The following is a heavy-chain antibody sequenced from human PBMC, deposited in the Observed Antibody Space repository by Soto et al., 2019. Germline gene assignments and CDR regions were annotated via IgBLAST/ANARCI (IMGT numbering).Heavy chain of an antibody. CDR2: ISYDGSRE. V-gene: IGHV3-30*18. J-gene: IGHJ5*02. Sequence: QVQVVESGGGVVQPGRSLRLSCAASGFTFSNYGMHWVRQAPGKGLEWVAVISYDGSREYYIDSVKGRFTISRDNSENTVHLQMNRLRGEDTAVYYCAKDGDFRSFDGWLDAWGQGTLVTVSS. CDR1: GFTFSNYG. D-gene: IGHD3-3*01. CDR3: AKDGDFRSFDGWLDA.